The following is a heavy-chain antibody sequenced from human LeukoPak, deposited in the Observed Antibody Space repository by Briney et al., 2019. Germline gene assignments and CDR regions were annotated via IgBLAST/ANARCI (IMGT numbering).Heavy chain of an antibody. D-gene: IGHD6-13*01. V-gene: IGHV3-21*01. CDR2: ISSSSTYI. CDR3: SRVGRSSWYIDY. J-gene: IGHJ4*02. Sequence: GGALRVSCAASGCTFSGYSMNWVGPAPGKGVEWVSSISSSSTYIYYADSVKGGFTLSRENAKKSLYLQMKGLRAQETAVYLCSRVGRSSWYIDYWGQGTLVSVPS. CDR1: GCTFSGYS.